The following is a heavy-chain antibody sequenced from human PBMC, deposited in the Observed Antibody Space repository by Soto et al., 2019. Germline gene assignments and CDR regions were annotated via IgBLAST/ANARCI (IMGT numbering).Heavy chain of an antibody. CDR2: ISSSSGYI. CDR3: ARSGAGWGRSTSWFDY. Sequence: EVQLVESGGGLVKPGGSLRLSCAASGFTFSSYSMNWVRQAPGKGLEWVSSISSSSGYIYYADSVKGRFTISRDNAKSSGNLQMNSLRAENTVVYYCARSGAGWGRSTSWFDYWGQGTLVTVSS. D-gene: IGHD2-2*01. CDR1: GFTFSSYS. J-gene: IGHJ5*01. V-gene: IGHV3-21*01.